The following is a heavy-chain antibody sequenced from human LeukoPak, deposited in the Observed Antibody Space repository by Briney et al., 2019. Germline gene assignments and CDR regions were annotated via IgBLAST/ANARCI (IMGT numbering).Heavy chain of an antibody. J-gene: IGHJ4*02. CDR2: ISYDGSNK. CDR3: ARVMVRGVIMGGFDY. Sequence: GGSLRLSCAASGFTFSSYAMHWVRQAPSKGLEWVAVISYDGSNKYYAGSVKGRFTISRDNSKNTLYLQMNSLRDEDTAVYYCARVMVRGVIMGGFDYWGQGTLVTVSS. CDR1: GFTFSSYA. D-gene: IGHD3-10*01. V-gene: IGHV3-30-3*01.